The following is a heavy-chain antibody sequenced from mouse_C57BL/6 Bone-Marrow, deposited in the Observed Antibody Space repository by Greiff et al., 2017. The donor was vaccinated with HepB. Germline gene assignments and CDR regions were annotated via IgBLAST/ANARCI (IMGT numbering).Heavy chain of an antibody. CDR3: ARDYDDPKDY. CDR2: IYPGSGNT. Sequence: QVQLQQSGPELVKPGASVKISCKASGYSFTSYYIHWVKQRPGQGLEWIGWIYPGSGNTKYNEKFKGKATLTADTSSSTAYMQLSSLTSEDSAVYYCARDYDDPKDYWGQGTSVTVSS. D-gene: IGHD2-4*01. J-gene: IGHJ4*01. V-gene: IGHV1-66*01. CDR1: GYSFTSYY.